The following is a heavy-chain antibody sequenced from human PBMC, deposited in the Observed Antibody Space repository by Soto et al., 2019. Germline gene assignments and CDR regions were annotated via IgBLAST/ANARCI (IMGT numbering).Heavy chain of an antibody. V-gene: IGHV4-31*03. CDR3: ARESGGYDSSTRYGLDV. J-gene: IGHJ6*02. Sequence: PSETLSLTCSVSGGSISSVGHYWTWIRQQPGKGLEWIGYIYYSGSTDYNPSLRSRVTISVDRSKNKFSLNLSSVTAADTAIYYCARESGGYDSSTRYGLDVWGQGTTVT. CDR1: GGSISSVGHY. D-gene: IGHD6-25*01. CDR2: IYYSGST.